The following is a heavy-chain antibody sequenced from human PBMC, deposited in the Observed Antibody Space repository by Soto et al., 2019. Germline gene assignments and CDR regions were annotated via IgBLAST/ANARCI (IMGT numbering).Heavy chain of an antibody. CDR1: GFTFSSYV. V-gene: IGHV3-33*01. CDR3: ARGGGSGAMAGYTMDV. CDR2: IWFDGNKK. Sequence: QVHLVESGGGVVQPGRSLRLSCAASGFTFSSYVMHWVRQAPGKGLEWVTLIWFDGNKKYYVDSVKGRFTISRDISKNTLFLQMNSLRAEDTAVYYWARGGGSGAMAGYTMDVWGQGTTVTVTS. J-gene: IGHJ6*02. D-gene: IGHD3-10*01.